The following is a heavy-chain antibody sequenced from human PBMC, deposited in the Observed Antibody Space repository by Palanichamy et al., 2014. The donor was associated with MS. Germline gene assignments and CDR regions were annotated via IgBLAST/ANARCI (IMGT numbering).Heavy chain of an antibody. V-gene: IGHV4-39*01. CDR2: IDYSGTT. Sequence: QLQLQESGPGLVKPSETLPLTCTVSGGSISSSSYSWGWIRQPPGKGLEWIGSIDYSGTTHYNPALKSRVTISVDTSKNQFSLKLSSVTAADTAVYYCARRVRGNRSSSWYLIDYWGQGTLVTVAS. CDR1: GGSISSSSYS. D-gene: IGHD6-13*01. J-gene: IGHJ4*02. CDR3: ARRVRGNRSSSWYLIDY.